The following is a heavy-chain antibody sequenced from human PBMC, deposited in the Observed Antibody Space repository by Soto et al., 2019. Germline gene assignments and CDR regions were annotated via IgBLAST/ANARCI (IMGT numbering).Heavy chain of an antibody. V-gene: IGHV3-15*01. CDR3: TTDSRGDGA. CDR1: GFIFSTAW. CDR2: IQSKIDGGTA. Sequence: EVQLVESGGGLVKPGGSLRLSCAASGFIFSTAWMSWVRQAPGKGLEWVGRIQSKIDGGTADNAAPVKGRFTISRDDSKNTLYLQMNSLKTEYTAVYYCTTDSRGDGAWGQGTLVTVSS. D-gene: IGHD2-21*02. J-gene: IGHJ4*02.